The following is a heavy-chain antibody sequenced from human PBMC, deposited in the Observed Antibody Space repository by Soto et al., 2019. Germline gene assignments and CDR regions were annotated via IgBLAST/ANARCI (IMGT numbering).Heavy chain of an antibody. J-gene: IGHJ6*02. Sequence: QVQLVESGGGVVQPGRSLRLSCAASGFTFSSYEMHWVRQAPGKGLEWVAVISYDGSKKYYADSVKGRFTISRDNSKNTLYLQMNSLRAKDTAVYYCATLAGMDVWGQGTTVTVSS. V-gene: IGHV3-30-3*01. CDR3: ATLAGMDV. CDR1: GFTFSSYE. CDR2: ISYDGSKK.